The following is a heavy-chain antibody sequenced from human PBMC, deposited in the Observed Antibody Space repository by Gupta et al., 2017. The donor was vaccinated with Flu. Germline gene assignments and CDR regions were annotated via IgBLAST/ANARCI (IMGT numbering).Heavy chain of an antibody. CDR1: GFGFSSHG. Sequence: QVQLVESGGGGVQHGRSLRLSCAASGFGFSSHGMHWVRPAPGKGLEWVAVISFDGTKKHYEDSVKGRFTIARDNSRNTLYLQMDTLRAEDTAVYYCAKEKGGAYYNYFGLDVWGQGTTVTVSS. CDR2: ISFDGTKK. CDR3: AKEKGGAYYNYFGLDV. D-gene: IGHD1-26*01. J-gene: IGHJ6*02. V-gene: IGHV3-30*18.